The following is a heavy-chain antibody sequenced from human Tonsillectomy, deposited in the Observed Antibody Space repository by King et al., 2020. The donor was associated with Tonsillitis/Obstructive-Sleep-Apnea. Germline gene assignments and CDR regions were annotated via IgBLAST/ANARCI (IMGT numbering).Heavy chain of an antibody. CDR2: IYSGGST. V-gene: IGHV3-53*01. CDR1: GFTVSSNY. J-gene: IGHJ5*02. D-gene: IGHD2-2*01. Sequence: VQLVESGGGLIQPGGSLRLSCAASGFTVSSNYMSWVRQAPGKGLEWVSVIYSGGSTYYADSVKRRFTISRDNSKNTLYLQMNSLRAEDTAVYYCARGRFYCSSTSCYRGLNINWFDPWGQGTLVTVSS. CDR3: ARGRFYCSSTSCYRGLNINWFDP.